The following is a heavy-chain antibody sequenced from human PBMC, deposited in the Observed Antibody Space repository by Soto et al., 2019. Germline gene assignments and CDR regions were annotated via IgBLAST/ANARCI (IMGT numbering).Heavy chain of an antibody. Sequence: PEKLPHTKTVSGGLMRRYCWSGCRQPVGKKLEWIGRVHTSGSTTYNPSLKSRVTMSVDTSKSPFSLKLTSVTAADTAVYYFLREQPVASTSLLPPSGQCTLVT. V-gene: IGHV4-4*07. CDR3: LREQPVASTSLLPP. CDR2: VHTSGST. J-gene: IGHJ5*02. D-gene: IGHD6-19*01. CDR1: GGLMRRYC.